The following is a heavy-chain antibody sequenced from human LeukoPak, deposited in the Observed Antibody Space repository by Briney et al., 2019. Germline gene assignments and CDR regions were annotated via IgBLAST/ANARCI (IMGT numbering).Heavy chain of an antibody. CDR3: ARHAAVTGSFDF. V-gene: IGHV5-51*01. D-gene: IGHD6-19*01. Sequence: GESLQISCKGSGYSFTNYWISWVRQLPEKGLEWMGIIFPGDSDTRYSPSFQGQVTISADKSISTAYLQWSSLKASDTAMYYCARHAAVTGSFDFWGQGTLVTVSS. J-gene: IGHJ4*02. CDR1: GYSFTNYW. CDR2: IFPGDSDT.